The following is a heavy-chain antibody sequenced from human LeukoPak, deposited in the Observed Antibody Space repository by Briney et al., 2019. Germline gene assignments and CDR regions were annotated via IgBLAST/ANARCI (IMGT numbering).Heavy chain of an antibody. CDR1: GGTFSSYA. D-gene: IGHD1-26*01. CDR3: ARGAVLASYSSGWHWYSGSYGPSGGMDV. V-gene: IGHV1-69*13. J-gene: IGHJ6*02. CDR2: IIPIFGTA. Sequence: RASVKVSCKASGGTFSSYAISWVRQAPGQGLEWMGGIIPIFGTANYAQKFQGRVTITADESTSTAYMELSSLRSEDTAVYYCARGAVLASYSSGWHWYSGSYGPSGGMDVWGQGTTVTVSS.